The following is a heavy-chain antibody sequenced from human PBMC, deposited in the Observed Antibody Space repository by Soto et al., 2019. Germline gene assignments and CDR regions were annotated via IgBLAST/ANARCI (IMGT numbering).Heavy chain of an antibody. CDR1: GGTFNTYA. V-gene: IGHV1-69*19. CDR3: AREVQVHTPAFVY. J-gene: IGHJ4*02. Sequence: QVQLVQSGAEMKKPGSSVKVSCQSSGGTFNTYAMNWVRQAPGQGPEWMGDISPMFGAANYAPKFQGRVTITEDESTGTSYMQLSSLTSDDTPRYFWAREVQVHTPAFVYWGQGTLVTVSS. D-gene: IGHD3-10*01. CDR2: ISPMFGAA.